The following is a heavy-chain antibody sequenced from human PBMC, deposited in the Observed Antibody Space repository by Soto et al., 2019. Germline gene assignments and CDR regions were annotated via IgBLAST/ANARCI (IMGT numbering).Heavy chain of an antibody. Sequence: GGSRRLSCAASDFTFCNAWPNWVRQAPGKGLEWVGRIKSKTDGGTTDYAAPVKGRFTIPRDDSKNTLYLQMNSLKTEDTAVYYCTTETYSSSSREGYYYYYGMDVWGQGTTVTVSS. J-gene: IGHJ6*02. CDR3: TTETYSSSSREGYYYYYGMDV. D-gene: IGHD6-6*01. CDR1: DFTFCNAW. CDR2: IKSKTDGGTT. V-gene: IGHV3-15*07.